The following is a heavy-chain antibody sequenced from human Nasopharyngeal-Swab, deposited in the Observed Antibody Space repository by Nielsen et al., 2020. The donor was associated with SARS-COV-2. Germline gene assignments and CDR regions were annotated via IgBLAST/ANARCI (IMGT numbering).Heavy chain of an antibody. CDR2: IYYSGST. CDR3: ARGNGWTLDY. Sequence: GSLRLSCTVSGGSISSYYWSWIRQPPGKGLEWIGYIYYSGSTNYNPSLKSRVTISVDTSKNQFSLKLSSVTAADTAVYYCARGNGWTLDYWGQGTLVTVSS. D-gene: IGHD6-19*01. CDR1: GGSISSYY. V-gene: IGHV4-59*01. J-gene: IGHJ4*02.